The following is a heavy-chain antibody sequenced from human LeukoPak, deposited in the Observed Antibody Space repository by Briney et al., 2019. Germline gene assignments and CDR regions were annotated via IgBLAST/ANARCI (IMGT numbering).Heavy chain of an antibody. CDR2: ISGYNGNT. CDR3: ARETRRLYYEDYYGMDV. J-gene: IGHJ6*02. V-gene: IGHV1-18*01. Sequence: ASVKVSCKAFGYTFTNFGVSWVRQVPGQRLEWMGWISGYNGNTNYGQKVRGRVTMTTDTPTTTAYMELRSLRSDDTAVYYCARETRRLYYEDYYGMDVWGQGTTVTVSS. D-gene: IGHD3-16*01. CDR1: GYTFTNFG.